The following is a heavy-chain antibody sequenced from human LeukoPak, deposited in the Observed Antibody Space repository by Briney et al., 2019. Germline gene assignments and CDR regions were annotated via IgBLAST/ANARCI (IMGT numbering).Heavy chain of an antibody. J-gene: IGHJ4*02. CDR3: AKGDTGMVRRYYFDY. Sequence: GGSLRISCAASGFTFSNYAMSWVRQAPGKGLEWVSVISGSGGSTYYADSVKGQFTIFRDNSKNTVYLQMNSLRADDTAVYYCAKGDTGMVRRYYFDYWGQGTLVTVSS. CDR2: ISGSGGST. CDR1: GFTFSNYA. D-gene: IGHD5-18*01. V-gene: IGHV3-23*01.